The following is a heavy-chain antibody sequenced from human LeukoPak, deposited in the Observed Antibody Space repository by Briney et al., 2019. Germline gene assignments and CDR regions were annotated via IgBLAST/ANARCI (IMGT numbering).Heavy chain of an antibody. J-gene: IGHJ4*02. D-gene: IGHD3-22*01. V-gene: IGHV1-46*01. CDR1: GYTFTSYY. Sequence: ASVKVSCKASGYTFTSYYMHWVRQAPGQGLEWMGIINPSGGSTSYAQKFQGRVTMTRDTSTCTVYMELSSLRSEDTAVYYCAREGGHDSSGYHFDYWGQGTLVTVSS. CDR3: AREGGHDSSGYHFDY. CDR2: INPSGGST.